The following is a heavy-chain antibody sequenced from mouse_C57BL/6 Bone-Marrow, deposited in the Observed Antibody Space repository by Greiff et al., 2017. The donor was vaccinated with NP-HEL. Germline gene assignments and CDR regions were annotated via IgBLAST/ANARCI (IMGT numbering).Heavy chain of an antibody. CDR2: IYPRSGNT. Sequence: VQLQQSGAELARPGASVKLSCKASGYTFTSYGISWVKQRTGQGLEWIGEIYPRSGNTYYNEKFKGKATLTADKSSSTAYMELRSLTSEDSAVYFCARRRVYYGNLYWYFDVWGTGTTVTVSS. J-gene: IGHJ1*03. V-gene: IGHV1-81*01. CDR3: ARRRVYYGNLYWYFDV. CDR1: GYTFTSYG. D-gene: IGHD2-1*01.